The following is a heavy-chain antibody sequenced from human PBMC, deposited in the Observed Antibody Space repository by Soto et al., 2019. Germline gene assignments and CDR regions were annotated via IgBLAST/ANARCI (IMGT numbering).Heavy chain of an antibody. D-gene: IGHD6-6*01. CDR1: GGSISSYY. V-gene: IGHV4-59*01. J-gene: IGHJ6*02. CDR2: IYYSAST. Sequence: SETLSLTCTVSGGSISSYYWSWIRQPPGKGLEWMGYIYYSASTNYNPSLKSRVTITLDTYKNQISLKLSNVTGADTTVYYCLRDCIRSSSIGYYDYGMDVWGQGTTVTVSS. CDR3: LRDCIRSSSIGYYDYGMDV.